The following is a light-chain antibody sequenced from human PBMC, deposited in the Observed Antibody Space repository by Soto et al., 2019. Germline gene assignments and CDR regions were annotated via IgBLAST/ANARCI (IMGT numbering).Light chain of an antibody. CDR1: QSVSNS. J-gene: IGKJ5*01. V-gene: IGKV3-11*01. CDR2: DAS. CDR3: QQRSDWIT. Sequence: EIVLTQSPATLSLSPGERATLSCRASQSVSNSLAWFQQKPGQAPRLLIYDASNRATGIPARFSSSGSGAYFTLTISSLEPEDFAVYYCQQRSDWITFGQGTRLEIK.